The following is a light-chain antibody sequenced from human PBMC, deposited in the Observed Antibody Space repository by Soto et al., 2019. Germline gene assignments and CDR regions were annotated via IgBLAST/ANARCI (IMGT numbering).Light chain of an antibody. CDR2: AAF. J-gene: IGKJ1*01. V-gene: IGKV3-20*01. CDR1: QNVYSNY. CDR3: QQYDSSPRT. Sequence: DIVLTQSPGTLSLSPGERATLSCRASQNVYSNYLARYQQKPGHAPRLLIYAAFVRATGIPDRFSGSGSGTDFTLTISGLEPEDFAVYYCQQYDSSPRTFGQGTKVDIK.